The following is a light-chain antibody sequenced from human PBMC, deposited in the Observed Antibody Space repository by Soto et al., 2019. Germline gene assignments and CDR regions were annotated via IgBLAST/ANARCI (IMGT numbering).Light chain of an antibody. Sequence: EIVLTQSPGTLSLSPGERATLSCRTSHSVSSSYLAWYQQKPGQAPRLLIYGASSRATGIPDRFSGSRSGTDFTLTISRLEPEDVSVYYCQQYGGAPLVTFGPGTKVDIK. V-gene: IGKV3-20*01. J-gene: IGKJ3*01. CDR1: HSVSSSY. CDR2: GAS. CDR3: QQYGGAPLVT.